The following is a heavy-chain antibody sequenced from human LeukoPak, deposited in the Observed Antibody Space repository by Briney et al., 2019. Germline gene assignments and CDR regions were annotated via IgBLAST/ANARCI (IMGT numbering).Heavy chain of an antibody. Sequence: GGSLRLSCAASGFTFSSYAMSWVRQAPGKGLEWVSAISGSGGSTYYADSVKGRFTISRDNSKNTLYLQMNSLRAEDTAVYYCAKRGSRSGRFGDVYYYYGMDVWGQGTTVTVSS. CDR3: AKRGSRSGRFGDVYYYYGMDV. CDR1: GFTFSSYA. D-gene: IGHD3-16*01. V-gene: IGHV3-23*01. J-gene: IGHJ6*02. CDR2: ISGSGGST.